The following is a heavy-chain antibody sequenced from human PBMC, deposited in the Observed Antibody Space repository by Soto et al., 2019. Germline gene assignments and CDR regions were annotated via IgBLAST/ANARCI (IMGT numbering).Heavy chain of an antibody. V-gene: IGHV4-59*01. CDR3: VAGPDRAKSAY. J-gene: IGHJ4*01. Sequence: QVQLQESGPGLVKPSETLSLTCTVSGGSINDYYWSWTRQPPGKGLEWIAYGLRPDYTGYNPSLRNRVTISSDTSKTQFSLRLISVTAADTDVYYCVAGPDRAKSAYWGEGTLVTVSS. CDR1: GGSINDYY. CDR2: GLRPDYT.